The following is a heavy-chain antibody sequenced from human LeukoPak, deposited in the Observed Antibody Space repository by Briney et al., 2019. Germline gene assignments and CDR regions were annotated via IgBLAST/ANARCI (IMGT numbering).Heavy chain of an antibody. Sequence: PSETLSLTCTVSGSSISSNSYYWGWIRQPPGKGLEWIGTISYTGSTYYNPSLKSRVTISVDTSKNQFSLKLSSVTAADTAVYYCARLLGIIVGGPFDPWGQGTLVTVSS. CDR2: ISYTGST. CDR1: GSSISSNSYY. CDR3: ARLLGIIVGGPFDP. D-gene: IGHD1-26*01. V-gene: IGHV4-39*01. J-gene: IGHJ5*02.